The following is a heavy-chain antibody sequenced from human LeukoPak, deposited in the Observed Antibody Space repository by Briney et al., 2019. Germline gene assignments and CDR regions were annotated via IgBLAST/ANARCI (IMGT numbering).Heavy chain of an antibody. CDR1: GFTFSSYA. D-gene: IGHD3-22*01. Sequence: PGGSLRLSCAASGFTFSSYAMSWVRQAPGKGLEWVSAISGSGGSTYYADSVKGRFTISRDNAKNSLYLQMNSLRAEDTAVYYCARPLRSWSYYDSSGYLDYWGQGTLVTVSS. CDR3: ARPLRSWSYYDSSGYLDY. V-gene: IGHV3-23*01. J-gene: IGHJ4*02. CDR2: ISGSGGST.